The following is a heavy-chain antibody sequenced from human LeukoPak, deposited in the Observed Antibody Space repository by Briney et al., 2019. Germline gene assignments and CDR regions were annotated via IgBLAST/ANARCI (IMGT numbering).Heavy chain of an antibody. CDR1: GGSISSYY. CDR3: AREPAIFGVVISGYYYMDV. Sequence: SETLSLTCTVSGGSISSYYWSWIRQPAGKGLEWIGRIYTSGSTNYNPSLKSRVTMSVDTSKNQFSLKLSSVTAADTAVYYCAREPAIFGVVISGYYYMDVWGKGTTVTVSS. V-gene: IGHV4-4*07. CDR2: IYTSGST. J-gene: IGHJ6*03. D-gene: IGHD3-3*01.